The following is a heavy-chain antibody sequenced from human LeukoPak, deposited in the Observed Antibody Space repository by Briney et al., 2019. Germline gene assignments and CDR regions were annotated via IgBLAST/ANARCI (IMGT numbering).Heavy chain of an antibody. CDR2: INHSGST. V-gene: IGHV4-34*01. CDR3: ARGLIKGIAVAGTG. J-gene: IGHJ4*02. Sequence: SETLSLTCAVYGASFSGYYWSWIRQPPGKGLEWIGEINHSGSTNYNPSLKSRVTISVDTSKNQFSLKPRSVTAADTAVYYCARGLIKGIAVAGTGWGQGTLVTVSS. D-gene: IGHD6-19*01. CDR1: GASFSGYY.